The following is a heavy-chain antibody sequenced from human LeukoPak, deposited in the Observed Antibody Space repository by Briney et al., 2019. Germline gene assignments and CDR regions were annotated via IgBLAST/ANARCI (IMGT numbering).Heavy chain of an antibody. CDR2: IYPGDSDT. CDR1: GYIFTSYW. V-gene: IGHV5-51*01. CDR3: ARRGNWGNNWFDP. D-gene: IGHD7-27*01. Sequence: GESLQISCKGSGYIFTSYWIGWVRQLPGKGLEWMGIIYPGDSDTRYSPSFQGQVTISADKSISTAYLQWSSLKASDTAMYYCARRGNWGNNWFDPWGQGTLVTVSS. J-gene: IGHJ5*02.